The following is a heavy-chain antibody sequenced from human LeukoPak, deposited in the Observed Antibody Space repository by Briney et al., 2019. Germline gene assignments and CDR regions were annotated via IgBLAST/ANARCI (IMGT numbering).Heavy chain of an antibody. CDR3: ARAFDWSGYLMDV. D-gene: IGHD3-3*01. Sequence: SVKVSCKASGGTFSSYASSWVRQAPGQGLEWMGGIIPIFGTANYAQTFQGRVTITADESTSTAYMELSSLRSEDTAVYYCARAFDWSGYLMDVWGKGTTVTVSS. J-gene: IGHJ6*04. CDR1: GGTFSSYA. CDR2: IIPIFGTA. V-gene: IGHV1-69*13.